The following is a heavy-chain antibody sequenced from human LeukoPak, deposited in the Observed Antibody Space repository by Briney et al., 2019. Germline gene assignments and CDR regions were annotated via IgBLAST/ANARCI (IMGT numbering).Heavy chain of an antibody. CDR1: GFTVDSYY. J-gene: IGHJ4*02. V-gene: IGHV3-53*01. CDR2: LYSGGSA. Sequence: GGSLRLSCAASGFTVDSYYMNWVRQAPGKGLEWVTVLYSGGSAYYADSVRGRFTISRHNLKNMLYLDMNNLRAEDTAIYYCARQYSGSYIDYWGQGNLVTVSS. D-gene: IGHD1-26*01. CDR3: ARQYSGSYIDY.